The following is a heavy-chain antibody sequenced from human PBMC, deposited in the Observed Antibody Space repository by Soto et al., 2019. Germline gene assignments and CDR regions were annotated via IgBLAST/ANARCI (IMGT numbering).Heavy chain of an antibody. Sequence: EVQLVESGGGLVQPGGSLRLSCAASGFTFSSYWMHWVRQAPGKGLVWVSRINSDGGSTSYADSVKGRFTISRDNAKNTLYLQMNSLRAEDTAVYYCAREYSSGWYWSDYYGMDVWGQGTTVTVSS. CDR2: INSDGGST. CDR1: GFTFSSYW. D-gene: IGHD6-19*01. J-gene: IGHJ6*02. CDR3: AREYSSGWYWSDYYGMDV. V-gene: IGHV3-74*01.